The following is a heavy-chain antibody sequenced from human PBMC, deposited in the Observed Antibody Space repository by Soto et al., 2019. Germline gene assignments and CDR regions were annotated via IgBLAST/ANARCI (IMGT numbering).Heavy chain of an antibody. J-gene: IGHJ6*02. D-gene: IGHD2-15*01. CDR1: GYTFTSYG. CDR3: ARGVVAGTIYYYYGMDV. Sequence: ASVKVSCKASGYTFTSYGISWVRQAPGQGLEWMGWISAYNGNTNYAQKLQGRVTMTTDTSTSTAYMELRSLRSDDTAVYYCARGVVAGTIYYYYGMDVWGQGTTVTVS. CDR2: ISAYNGNT. V-gene: IGHV1-18*01.